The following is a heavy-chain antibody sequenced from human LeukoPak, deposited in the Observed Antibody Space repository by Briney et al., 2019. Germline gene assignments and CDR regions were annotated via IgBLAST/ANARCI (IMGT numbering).Heavy chain of an antibody. CDR2: ISAYNGNT. D-gene: IGHD3-16*02. V-gene: IGHV1-18*04. J-gene: IGHJ4*02. CDR1: GYTFTGYY. Sequence: ASVKVSCKASGYTFTGYYMHWVRQAPGQGLEWMGWISAYNGNTNYAQKLQGRVTMTTDTSTSTAYMELRSLRSDDTAVYYCARDVAFGGVITYFDYWGQGTLVTVSS. CDR3: ARDVAFGGVITYFDY.